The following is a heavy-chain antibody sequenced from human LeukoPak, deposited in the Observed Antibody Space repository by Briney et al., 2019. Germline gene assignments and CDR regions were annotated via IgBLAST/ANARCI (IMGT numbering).Heavy chain of an antibody. CDR2: IYYSGST. V-gene: IGHV4-31*03. CDR1: GGSISSGGYY. CDR3: ATRYPKNAFDI. Sequence: SETLSLTCTVSGGSISSGGYYWSWIRQHPGKGLEWIGYIYYSGSTYYNPSLKSRVTISVDTSKNQFSLELSSVTAADTAVYYCATRYPKNAFDIWGQGTMVTVSS. D-gene: IGHD3-9*01. J-gene: IGHJ3*02.